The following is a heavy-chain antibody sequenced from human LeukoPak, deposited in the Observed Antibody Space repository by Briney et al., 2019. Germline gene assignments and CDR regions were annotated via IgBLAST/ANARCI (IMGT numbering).Heavy chain of an antibody. Sequence: SETLSLTCSVSGGSPRSSSWYWGWIRLPPGKGLEWIGSIYYSGNTNYNPSLKSRVTISVDTSKNQFSLNLRSVTAADTAVYYCARRPYNWNSREDLDYWGQGTLVTVSA. V-gene: IGHV4-39*01. CDR2: IYYSGNT. J-gene: IGHJ4*02. D-gene: IGHD1-7*01. CDR1: GGSPRSSSWY. CDR3: ARRPYNWNSREDLDY.